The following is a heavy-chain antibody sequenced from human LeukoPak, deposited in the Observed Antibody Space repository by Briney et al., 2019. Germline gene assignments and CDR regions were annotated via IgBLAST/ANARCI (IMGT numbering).Heavy chain of an antibody. CDR3: ARHGRYCDN. CDR2: IYNGGST. Sequence: PSETLSLTCTVPGGSISSYYWSWIRQPPGKGLEWIGYIYNGGSTNYNPSLKSRLTISEDTLKNQFSLKLSSVTAADTAVYYCARHGRYCDNWGQGTLVTVSS. CDR1: GGSISSYY. J-gene: IGHJ4*02. V-gene: IGHV4-59*08.